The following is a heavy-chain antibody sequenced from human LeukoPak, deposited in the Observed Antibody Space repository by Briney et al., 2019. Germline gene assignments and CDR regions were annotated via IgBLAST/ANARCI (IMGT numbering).Heavy chain of an antibody. CDR1: GYTSNSYG. CDR3: ANVAKGRYFLYYMDV. V-gene: IGHV1-18*01. CDR2: ISGNNDYT. Sequence: ASVKVSCKASGYTSNSYGFTWVRQAPGQGLQWIGWISGNNDYTKYAHNLQGRVTMTTDTSTSTAYMELRSLRPDDTAVYYCANVAKGRYFLYYMDVWGTGTTVTVSS. J-gene: IGHJ6*03. D-gene: IGHD2-15*01.